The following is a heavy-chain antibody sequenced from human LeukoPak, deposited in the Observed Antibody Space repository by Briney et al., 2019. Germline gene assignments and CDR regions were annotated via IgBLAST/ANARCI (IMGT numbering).Heavy chain of an antibody. D-gene: IGHD6-19*01. J-gene: IGHJ6*03. Sequence: PSETLSLTCTVSGGSISSYYWSWIRQPPGKGLEWIAYIYYSGSTNYNPSLKSRVTMSVDTSKNQFSLKLSSVTAADTAVYYCARHARERIAVAGDYYYHHMDVWGRGTTVTVSS. CDR1: GGSISSYY. CDR3: ARHARERIAVAGDYYYHHMDV. CDR2: IYYSGST. V-gene: IGHV4-59*08.